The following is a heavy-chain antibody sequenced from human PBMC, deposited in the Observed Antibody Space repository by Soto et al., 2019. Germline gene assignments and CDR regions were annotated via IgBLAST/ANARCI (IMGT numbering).Heavy chain of an antibody. CDR3: ATSYYYDSSGPRPLDY. CDR1: GYTLTELS. V-gene: IGHV1-24*01. CDR2: FDPEDGET. Sequence: ASVKVSCKVSGYTLTELSMHWVRQAPGKGLEWMGGFDPEDGETIYAQKFQGRVTMTEDTSTDTAYMELSSLRSEDTAVYYCATSYYYDSSGPRPLDYWGQGTLVTSPQ. D-gene: IGHD3-22*01. J-gene: IGHJ4*02.